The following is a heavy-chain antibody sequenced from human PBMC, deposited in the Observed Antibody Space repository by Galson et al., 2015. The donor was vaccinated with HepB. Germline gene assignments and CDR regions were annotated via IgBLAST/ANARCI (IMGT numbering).Heavy chain of an antibody. CDR1: GDSVSGNSAA. CDR2: TYYRSKWYN. CDR3: ARDLYSSSSVDYYYYAMDV. V-gene: IGHV6-1*01. Sequence: CAISGDSVSGNSAAWNWIRQSPSRGLEWLGRTYYRSKWYNDYAVSVKSRITINPDTSKNQFSLQLNSVTPEDTAVYYCARDLYSSSSVDYYYYAMDVWGQGTTVTVSS. J-gene: IGHJ6*02. D-gene: IGHD6-6*01.